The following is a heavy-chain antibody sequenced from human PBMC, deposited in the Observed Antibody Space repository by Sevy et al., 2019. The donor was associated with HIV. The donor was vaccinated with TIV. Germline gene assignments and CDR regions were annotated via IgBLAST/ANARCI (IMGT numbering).Heavy chain of an antibody. Sequence: GGSLRLSCAASGFTFNRYSMHWVRQTPGKGLEWVATISFDATNKHYPDSVKGRFTISRDNFQNSLFLQMDSLRPEDTAVYYCALERLSSDVAEYFQNWGQGTLVTVSS. CDR1: GFTFNRYS. V-gene: IGHV3-30-3*01. D-gene: IGHD1-1*01. J-gene: IGHJ1*01. CDR3: ALERLSSDVAEYFQN. CDR2: ISFDATNK.